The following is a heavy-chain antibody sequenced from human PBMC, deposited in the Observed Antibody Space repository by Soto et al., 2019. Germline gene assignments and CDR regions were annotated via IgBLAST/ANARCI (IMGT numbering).Heavy chain of an antibody. V-gene: IGHV1-69*04. J-gene: IGHJ4*02. CDR2: VNPILSMS. D-gene: IGHD3-10*01. CDR3: ATSYGSGYRAFDY. CDR1: GDTFSFYS. Sequence: QVQLVQSGAEVKRPGSSVKVSCKASGDTFSFYSINWVRQAPGLGPEWMGRVNPILSMSNYAQRFQGRVTMTANKSTITAYMELSGLRSEDTAMYYCATSYGSGYRAFDYWGQGALVTVSS.